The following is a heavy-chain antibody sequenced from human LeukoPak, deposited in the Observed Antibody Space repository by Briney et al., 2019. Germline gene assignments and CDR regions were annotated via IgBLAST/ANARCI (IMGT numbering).Heavy chain of an antibody. CDR2: ISGSGSST. D-gene: IGHD5-12*01. CDR1: GFTFSSDA. J-gene: IGHJ4*02. Sequence: GGSLRLSCAASGFTFSSDAMSWVRQAPGKGLKWVSAISGSGSSTYYADSVKGRFPISRDNSKNTVYLQMNSLRAEDTAVYYCAKDAGGGYDSFDYWGQGTLVTVSS. CDR3: AKDAGGGYDSFDY. V-gene: IGHV3-23*01.